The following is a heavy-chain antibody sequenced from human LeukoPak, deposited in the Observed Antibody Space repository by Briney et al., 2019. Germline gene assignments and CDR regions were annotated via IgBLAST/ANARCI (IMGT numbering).Heavy chain of an antibody. CDR3: ARDYGDYSGKDY. CDR2: TWYDGSNK. CDR1: GFTFSSYG. V-gene: IGHV3-33*01. Sequence: GGSLRLSCAASGFTFSSYGMHWVRQAPGKGLEWVAVTWYDGSNKYYADSVKGRFTISRDNSKNTLYLQMNSLRAEDTAVYCCARDYGDYSGKDYWGQGTLVTVSS. D-gene: IGHD4-17*01. J-gene: IGHJ4*02.